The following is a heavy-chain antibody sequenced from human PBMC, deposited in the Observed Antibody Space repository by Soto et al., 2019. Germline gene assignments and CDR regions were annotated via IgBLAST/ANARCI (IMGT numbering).Heavy chain of an antibody. CDR3: ARGRAAAGPVDY. V-gene: IGHV3-11*06. J-gene: IGHJ4*02. Sequence: GGSLRLSCAASGFTFSDYYMSCIRQAPGKGLEWVSYISISSSYTNYADSMKGRFTISRDNAKNSLYLQMNSLRAEDTAIYYCARGRAAAGPVDYWGQGTLVTVSS. CDR1: GFTFSDYY. D-gene: IGHD6-13*01. CDR2: ISISSSYT.